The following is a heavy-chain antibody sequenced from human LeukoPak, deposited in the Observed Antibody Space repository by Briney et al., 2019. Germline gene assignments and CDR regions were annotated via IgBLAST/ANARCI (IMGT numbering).Heavy chain of an antibody. CDR1: GGSINNYY. J-gene: IGHJ4*02. CDR2: IYYSGNT. D-gene: IGHD3-22*01. Sequence: PSETLSLTCTVSGGSINNYYWNWIRQPPGKGLEWIGYIYYSGNTNYNPSLNSRVTISVDTSKNQFSLKLSSVTAADTAVYYCARGRAYYDSTGYGYWGQGTLVTVSS. CDR3: ARGRAYYDSTGYGY. V-gene: IGHV4-59*01.